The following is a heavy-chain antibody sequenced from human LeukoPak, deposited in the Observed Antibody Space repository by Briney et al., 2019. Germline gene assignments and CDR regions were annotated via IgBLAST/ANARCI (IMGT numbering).Heavy chain of an antibody. V-gene: IGHV3-48*03. J-gene: IGHJ6*04. CDR1: GFTFSSYE. CDR2: ISSSGSTI. Sequence: GGSLRLSCAASGFTFSSYEVNWVRHAPGKGLEWVSYISSSGSTIYYADSVKGRFNISRDNAKNSLYLPMNSLRAEDTAVYYCAELGITMIGGVWGKGTTVTISS. CDR3: AELGITMIGGV. D-gene: IGHD3-10*02.